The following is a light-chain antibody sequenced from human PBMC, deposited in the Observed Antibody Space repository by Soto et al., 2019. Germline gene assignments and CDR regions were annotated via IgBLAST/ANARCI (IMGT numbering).Light chain of an antibody. CDR3: QQYHSYPLT. V-gene: IGKV1-5*03. CDR2: KAS. Sequence: DIQMTQSPSTLSASVGDRVTITCRASQSISSWLAWYQQKPGKAPKVLIYKASSLESGVPSRFSGSGSGTEFTLSISSLQSDDFATDYCQQYHSYPLTFGGGTKVDIK. J-gene: IGKJ4*01. CDR1: QSISSW.